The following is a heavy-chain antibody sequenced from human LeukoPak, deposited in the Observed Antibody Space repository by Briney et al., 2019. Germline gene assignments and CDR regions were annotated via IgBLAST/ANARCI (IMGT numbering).Heavy chain of an antibody. D-gene: IGHD5-12*01. CDR2: ISYDGSNK. CDR1: GFTFSSYA. V-gene: IGHV3-30-3*01. CDR3: AKDVGRVATIPLGY. J-gene: IGHJ4*02. Sequence: PGGSLRLSCAASGFTFSSYAMHWVRQAPGKGLEWVAVISYDGSNKYYADSVKGRFTISRDNSKNTLYLQMNSLRAEDTAVYYCAKDVGRVATIPLGYWGQGTLVTVSS.